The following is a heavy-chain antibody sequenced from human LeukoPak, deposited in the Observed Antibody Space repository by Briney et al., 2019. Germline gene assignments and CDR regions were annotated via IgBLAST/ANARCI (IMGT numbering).Heavy chain of an antibody. CDR1: GFTFSSYG. V-gene: IGHV3-30*18. J-gene: IGHJ5*02. CDR2: ISYDGSNK. D-gene: IGHD3-10*01. Sequence: PGGSLRLSCAASGFTFSSYGMHWVRQAPGKGLEWVAVISYDGSNKYYADSVKGRFTISRDNSKNTLHLQMNSLRVEDTAVYYCAKAPRGFQWFVESWGQGTLVTVSS. CDR3: AKAPRGFQWFVES.